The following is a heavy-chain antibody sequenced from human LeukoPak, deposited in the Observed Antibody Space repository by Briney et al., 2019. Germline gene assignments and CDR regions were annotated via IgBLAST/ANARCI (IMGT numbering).Heavy chain of an antibody. D-gene: IGHD2-2*02. CDR2: IKPDGSEK. V-gene: IGHV3-7*01. Sequence: PGGSLRLSCAASGFTFSRSWMTWVRQAPGKGLEWVANIKPDGSEKNYVVSVKGRFTISRDNAKNSLHLQMNSLRAEDTAVYYCAREYCSSTTCYTALGVWGKGTTVTVSS. J-gene: IGHJ6*04. CDR1: GFTFSRSW. CDR3: AREYCSSTTCYTALGV.